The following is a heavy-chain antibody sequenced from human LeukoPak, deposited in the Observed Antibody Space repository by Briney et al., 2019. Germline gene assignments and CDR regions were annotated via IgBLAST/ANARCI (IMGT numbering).Heavy chain of an antibody. CDR1: GYTFTSYW. J-gene: IGHJ4*02. V-gene: IGHV5-51*01. D-gene: IGHD4-17*01. CDR2: IYPGDSDT. Sequence: GESLKISCKGSGYTFTSYWLVWVRQMPGKGLEWMGIIYPGDSDTRYSPSFQGQVTISADKSISTAFLQWSSLKASDTAMYYCARSRDYGTDYYFDYWGQGTLVTVSS. CDR3: ARSRDYGTDYYFDY.